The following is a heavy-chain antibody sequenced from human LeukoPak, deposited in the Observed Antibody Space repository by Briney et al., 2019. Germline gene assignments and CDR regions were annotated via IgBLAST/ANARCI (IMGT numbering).Heavy chain of an antibody. V-gene: IGHV4-38-2*02. D-gene: IGHD6-13*01. CDR1: GYSISSGYY. J-gene: IGHJ6*03. CDR3: ARADYSSTWSHDYYYMDV. CDR2: IYHSGST. Sequence: SETLSLTCTLSGYSISSGYYWGWIRQPPGKGLEWIGSIYHSGSTYYNPSLKSRVTISVDTSNNQFSLKLSSVTAADTAVYYCARADYSSTWSHDYYYMDVWGKGTTVTVSS.